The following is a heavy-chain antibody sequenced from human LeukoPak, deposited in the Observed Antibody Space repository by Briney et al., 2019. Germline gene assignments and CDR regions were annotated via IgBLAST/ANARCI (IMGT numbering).Heavy chain of an antibody. CDR2: ISAYNGNT. D-gene: IGHD3-10*01. V-gene: IGHV1-18*01. Sequence: ASVKVSCKASGYTFTSYGISWVRQAPGQGLEWMGWISAYNGNTNYAQKLQGRVTMTTDTSTSTAYMELRSLRSDDTAVYYCGRDHPGPSLLWFGESPQDYWGQGTLVTVSS. J-gene: IGHJ4*02. CDR1: GYTFTSYG. CDR3: GRDHPGPSLLWFGESPQDY.